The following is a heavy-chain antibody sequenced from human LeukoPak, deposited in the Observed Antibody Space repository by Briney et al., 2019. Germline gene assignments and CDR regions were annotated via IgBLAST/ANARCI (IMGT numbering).Heavy chain of an antibody. J-gene: IGHJ4*02. Sequence: GGSLRLSCAVSGITLGNYGMSWVRQPPGKGLEWVAGISDSGGSTNYADSVKGRFTISRDTPRNTLYLQMNSLRAEDTAVYFCAKRGVVIRVFLVGFHKEAYYFDSWGRGALVTVSS. CDR2: ISDSGGST. V-gene: IGHV3-23*01. CDR3: AKRGVVIRVFLVGFHKEAYYFDS. D-gene: IGHD3-10*01. CDR1: GITLGNYG.